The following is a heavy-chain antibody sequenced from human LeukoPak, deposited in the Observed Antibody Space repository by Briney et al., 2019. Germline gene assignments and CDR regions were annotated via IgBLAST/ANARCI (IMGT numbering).Heavy chain of an antibody. V-gene: IGHV3-23*01. CDR3: ARDDCSSTSCYDYGMDV. CDR2: VSSNGAKT. CDR1: GFTFSSYA. D-gene: IGHD2-2*01. J-gene: IGHJ6*02. Sequence: GGSLRLSCAASGFTFSSYAITWVRQAPGKGLEWVSAVSSNGAKTYYADSVKGRFTISRDNYKNMVFLQMNSLRAEDTAVYYCARDDCSSTSCYDYGMDVWGQGTTVTVSS.